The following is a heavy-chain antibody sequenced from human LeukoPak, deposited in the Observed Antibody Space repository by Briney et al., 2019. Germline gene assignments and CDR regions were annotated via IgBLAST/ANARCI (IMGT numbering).Heavy chain of an antibody. CDR3: ARLGLVGAERNPLDS. J-gene: IGHJ4*02. CDR1: GYSFANYW. D-gene: IGHD1-26*01. Sequence: GESLKFSCKGSGYSFANYWIGGVRQMPGKGLEWMGIIYPGDSDTRYSRSFQGQVTISADKSISTAYLQWSSLKASDTAMYYCARLGLVGAERNPLDSWGQGTLVTVSS. V-gene: IGHV5-51*01. CDR2: IYPGDSDT.